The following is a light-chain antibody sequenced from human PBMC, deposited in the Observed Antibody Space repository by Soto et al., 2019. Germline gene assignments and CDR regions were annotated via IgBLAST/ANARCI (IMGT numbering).Light chain of an antibody. CDR3: QQYDNWPYT. CDR1: QSVGSN. Sequence: EIVMTQSPATLSVSPGERVSLSCRASQSVGSNLAWYQQKPGQAPRLLVYDASTRATAIPARFSGSGSGTELTLTISSLQSEEFAVYYCQQYDNWPYTFGQGTKLEIK. V-gene: IGKV3-15*01. CDR2: DAS. J-gene: IGKJ2*01.